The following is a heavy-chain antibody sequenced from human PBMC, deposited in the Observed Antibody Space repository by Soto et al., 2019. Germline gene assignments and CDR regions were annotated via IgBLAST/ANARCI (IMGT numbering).Heavy chain of an antibody. D-gene: IGHD6-13*01. V-gene: IGHV1-18*01. CDR2: ITAYNGDR. J-gene: IGHJ4*02. CDR1: GYTFTTYG. CDR3: ARDMNPYSNNWYGGY. Sequence: QVQLVQSGAELKKHGASVKVSCKASGYTFTTYGISWVRQAPGQGLEWMGWITAYNGDRKYAQKLHGRVTMTTDTSTSTGYREQRSLTSDNTAVYYCARDMNPYSNNWYGGYWGQGTLVTVSS.